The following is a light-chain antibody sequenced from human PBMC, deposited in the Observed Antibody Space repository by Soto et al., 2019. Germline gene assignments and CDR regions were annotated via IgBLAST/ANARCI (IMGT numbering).Light chain of an antibody. Sequence: DIQMTQSPSSLSASVGDRVTITCRASQSISSYLNWYQQKPGKAPNLLIYAASSLQSGVPSRFSGSGSGTDFTLTSSSLQPEDSATYDCQQRYSTLGETFGQGTKVEIK. V-gene: IGKV1-39*01. CDR2: AAS. J-gene: IGKJ1*01. CDR3: QQRYSTLGET. CDR1: QSISSY.